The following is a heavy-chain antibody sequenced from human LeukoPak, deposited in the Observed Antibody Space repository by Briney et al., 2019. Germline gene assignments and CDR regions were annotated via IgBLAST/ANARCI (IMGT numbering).Heavy chain of an antibody. V-gene: IGHV4-30-4*08. CDR2: IYYSGST. Sequence: PSETLSLTCTVSGGSISSSSYSWGWIRQPPGKGLEWIGYIYYSGSTYYNPSLKSRVTISVDTSKNQFSLKLSSVTAADTAVYYCASSLLRLGELAMSFWGQGTLVTVSS. J-gene: IGHJ4*02. CDR1: GGSISSSSYS. D-gene: IGHD3-16*01. CDR3: ASSLLRLGELAMSF.